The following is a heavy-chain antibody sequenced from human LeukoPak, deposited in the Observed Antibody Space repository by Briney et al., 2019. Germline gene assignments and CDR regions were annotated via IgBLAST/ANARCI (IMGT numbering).Heavy chain of an antibody. V-gene: IGHV3-30*02. CDR3: AKEIYGSGNVPLYYYYYYMDV. CDR2: IRYDGSNK. CDR1: GFTFSNYW. J-gene: IGHJ6*03. Sequence: PGGSLRLSCVASGFTFSNYWMHWVRQAPGKGLEWVAFIRYDGSNKYYADSVKGRFTISRDNSKNTLYLQMNSLRAEDTAVYYCAKEIYGSGNVPLYYYYYYMDVWGKGTTVTISS. D-gene: IGHD3-10*01.